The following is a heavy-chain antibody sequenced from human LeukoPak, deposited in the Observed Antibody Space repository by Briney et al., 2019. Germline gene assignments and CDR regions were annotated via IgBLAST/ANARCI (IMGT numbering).Heavy chain of an antibody. V-gene: IGHV5-51*01. CDR2: IYPGDSDT. J-gene: IGHJ4*02. CDR1: GYSFTCYW. Sequence: GESLKISCKGSGYSFTCYWIGWVRQMPGKGLEWMGIIYPGDSDTRYSPSFQGQVTISADKSISTAYLQWSSLKASDTAMYYCARLDCSGGSCYALDYWGQGTLVTVSS. D-gene: IGHD2-15*01. CDR3: ARLDCSGGSCYALDY.